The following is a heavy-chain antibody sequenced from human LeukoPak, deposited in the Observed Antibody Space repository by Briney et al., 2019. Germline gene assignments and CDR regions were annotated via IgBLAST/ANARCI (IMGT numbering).Heavy chain of an antibody. Sequence: GGSLRLSCAASGFTFSDYAMHWVRQAPGKGLEWVAVISKDGSDKYYPGSVRGRFTISRDNAKNTLYLQMSSLRAEDTAVYHCASDSPYYGMDVWGQGTTVTVSS. CDR2: ISKDGSDK. J-gene: IGHJ6*02. V-gene: IGHV3-30-3*01. CDR1: GFTFSDYA. CDR3: ASDSPYYGMDV.